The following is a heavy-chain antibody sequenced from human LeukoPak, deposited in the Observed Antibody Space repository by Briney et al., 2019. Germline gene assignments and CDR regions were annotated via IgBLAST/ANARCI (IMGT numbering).Heavy chain of an antibody. D-gene: IGHD5-18*01. J-gene: IGHJ3*02. V-gene: IGHV4-39*07. CDR3: ARAVDTAVVTDAFDI. CDR1: GGSISSSSYY. Sequence: SETLSPTCTVSGGSISSSSYYWGWIRQPPGKGLEWIGSIYYSGSTYYNPSLKSRVTISVDTSKNQFSLKLSSVTAADTAVYYCARAVDTAVVTDAFDIWGQGTMVTVSS. CDR2: IYYSGST.